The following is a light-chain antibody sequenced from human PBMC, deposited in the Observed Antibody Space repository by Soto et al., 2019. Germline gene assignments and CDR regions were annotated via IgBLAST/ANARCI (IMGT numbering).Light chain of an antibody. J-gene: IGLJ1*01. V-gene: IGLV1-40*01. CDR1: SSNIGAHYD. Sequence: QSLLTQPPSVSGAPGQRVTISCTGSSSNIGAHYDVHWYQQLPGTAPKLLIYGNSNRPSGVPDRFSGSKSGTSASLAITGLQAGDEADYYCQSYDNSLSVYVLGNGTKVTVL. CDR2: GNS. CDR3: QSYDNSLSVYV.